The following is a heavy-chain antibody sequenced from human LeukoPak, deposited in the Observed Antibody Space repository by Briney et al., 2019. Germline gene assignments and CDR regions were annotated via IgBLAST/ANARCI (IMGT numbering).Heavy chain of an antibody. CDR3: ARGVFIAAAQYAY. CDR1: GGSISSGGYS. CDR2: IYYSGTT. V-gene: IGHV4-61*08. Sequence: SQTLSLTCTVSGGSISSGGYSWSWIRHHPGQGLEWIGYIYYSGTTNYNPSLKSRVTISLDTSKNQSPLKRSSVTAADTAGNYLARGVFIAAAQYAYWGQGTLVTVS. D-gene: IGHD6-13*01. J-gene: IGHJ4*02.